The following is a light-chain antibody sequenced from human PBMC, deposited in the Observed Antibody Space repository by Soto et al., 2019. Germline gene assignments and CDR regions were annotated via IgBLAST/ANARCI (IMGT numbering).Light chain of an antibody. V-gene: IGLV4-69*01. CDR3: QTWGTGPFV. Sequence: QPVLTQSPSASASLGASVKLTCTLISGHSSYAIAWHQQQPEKGPRYLMKLNSDGSHSKGDGIPDRFSGSSSGAERYLTISSLQSEDEADYYCQTWGTGPFVFGTGTKLTVL. CDR1: SGHSSYA. J-gene: IGLJ1*01. CDR2: LNSDGSH.